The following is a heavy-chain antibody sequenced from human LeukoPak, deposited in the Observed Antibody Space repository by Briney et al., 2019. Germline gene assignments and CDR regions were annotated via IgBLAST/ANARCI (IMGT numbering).Heavy chain of an antibody. V-gene: IGHV1-8*01. CDR3: ARVRYDFWSGYDPPTLDV. D-gene: IGHD3-3*01. CDR2: VNTVNGYA. CDR1: GYTFTTYD. Sequence: ASVKVSCKASGYTFTTYDITWVRQATGQGLEWMGWVNTVNGYAGYGQKFQGRVTMTRNTSISTAYMELSSLRSEDTAVYYCARVRYDFWSGYDPPTLDVWGQGTTVTVSS. J-gene: IGHJ6*02.